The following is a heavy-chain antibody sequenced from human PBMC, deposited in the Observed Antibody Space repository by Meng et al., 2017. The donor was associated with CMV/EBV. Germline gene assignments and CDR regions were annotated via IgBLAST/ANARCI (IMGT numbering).Heavy chain of an antibody. CDR3: ARDRSYYFDY. V-gene: IGHV4-34*01. CDR1: GGSFSGYY. Sequence: SKTLSLTCAVYGGSFSGYYWSWIRQPPGKGLEWIGEINHSGSTNYNPSLKSRVTISVDTSKNQFSLKLSSVTAADTAVYYCARDRSYYFDYWGQGTLVTVSS. CDR2: INHSGST. D-gene: IGHD3-10*01. J-gene: IGHJ4*02.